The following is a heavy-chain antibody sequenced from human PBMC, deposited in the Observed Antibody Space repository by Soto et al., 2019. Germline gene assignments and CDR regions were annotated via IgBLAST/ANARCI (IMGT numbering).Heavy chain of an antibody. CDR3: ARGHRREYSSSWSPTPFDY. CDR2: ISYTGST. D-gene: IGHD6-13*01. CDR1: GDSISSHY. J-gene: IGHJ4*02. V-gene: IGHV4-59*11. Sequence: SETLSLTCTVSGDSISSHYWSWIRQPPGKGLEWIGYISYTGSTNYNPSLKSRVTISVDTSKNQFSLKLSSVTAADTAVYYCARGHRREYSSSWSPTPFDYWGQGTLVTVSS.